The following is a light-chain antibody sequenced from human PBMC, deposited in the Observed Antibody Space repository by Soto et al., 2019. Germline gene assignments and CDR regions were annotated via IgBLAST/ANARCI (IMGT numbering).Light chain of an antibody. CDR2: GAY. CDR3: QQYNNCRPLT. Sequence: EIVLTQSPATMSVSPGETATLSCRASQSVSSSLAWYQQTPGRAPRLLIYGAYNRANDIPTRFSGSGSGTEFTLTIRGLQSEDFAVYYCQQYNNCRPLTFGGGIKVDI. CDR1: QSVSSS. V-gene: IGKV3-15*01. J-gene: IGKJ4*02.